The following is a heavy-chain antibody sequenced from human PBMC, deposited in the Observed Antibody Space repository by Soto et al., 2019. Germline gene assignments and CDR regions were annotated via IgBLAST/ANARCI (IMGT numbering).Heavy chain of an antibody. CDR2: ISSSGSTI. J-gene: IGHJ6*02. Sequence: GSLRLSCAASGFTFSSYEMNWVRQAPGKGLVWVSYISSSGSTIYYADSVKGRFTISRDNAKNSLYLQMNSLRAEDTAVYYCASLWFGVYGMDVWGQGTTVTVSS. CDR3: ASLWFGVYGMDV. D-gene: IGHD3-10*01. CDR1: GFTFSSYE. V-gene: IGHV3-48*03.